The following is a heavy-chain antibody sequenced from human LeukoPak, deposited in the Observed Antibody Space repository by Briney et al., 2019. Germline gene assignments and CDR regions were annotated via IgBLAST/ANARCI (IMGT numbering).Heavy chain of an antibody. CDR3: ARDNRPHLRLGNYFDS. J-gene: IGHJ4*02. D-gene: IGHD3-16*01. CDR1: GYTFISYY. Sequence: ASVKVSCKASGYTFISYYMHWVRQAPGQGLEWMGIINPSGGGTSYAQEFQGRITMTRDTSIRSAYMDLSRLTSDDTAVYYCARDNRPHLRLGNYFDSWGQGTLVTVSS. V-gene: IGHV1-46*01. CDR2: INPSGGGT.